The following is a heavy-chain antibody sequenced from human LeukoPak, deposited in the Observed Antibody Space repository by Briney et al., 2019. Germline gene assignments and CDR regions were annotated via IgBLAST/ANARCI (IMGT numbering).Heavy chain of an antibody. J-gene: IGHJ4*02. CDR2: IYSGGST. D-gene: IGHD3-22*01. CDR1: GFTFSSYW. Sequence: QPGGSLRLSCAASGFTFSSYWMHWVRQAPGKGLVWVSRIYSGGSTYYADSVKGRFTISRDNSKNTLYLQMNSLRAEDTAVYYCARANYYDSPGDYWGQGTLVTVSS. V-gene: IGHV3-66*01. CDR3: ARANYYDSPGDY.